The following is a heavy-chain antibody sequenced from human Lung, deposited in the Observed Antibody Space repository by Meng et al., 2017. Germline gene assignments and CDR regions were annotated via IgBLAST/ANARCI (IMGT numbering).Heavy chain of an antibody. CDR1: GGSFSDYY. CDR3: ARGPTTMAHDFDY. D-gene: IGHD4-11*01. V-gene: IGHV4-34*01. J-gene: IGHJ4*02. Sequence: QVQVQQWGGGLLKPSAPLPLTCVSSGGSFSDYYVSWTRQPPGKGREWIGEINHSGRTNYNPSLESRATISVDTSQNNLSLKLSSVTAADSAVYYCARGPTTMAHDFDYWGQGTLVTVSS. CDR2: INHSGRT.